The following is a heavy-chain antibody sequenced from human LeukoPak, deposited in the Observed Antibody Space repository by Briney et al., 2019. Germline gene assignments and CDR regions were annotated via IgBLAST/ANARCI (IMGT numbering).Heavy chain of an antibody. V-gene: IGHV1-46*01. J-gene: IGHJ4*02. CDR1: GYTFTNYF. D-gene: IGHD2/OR15-2a*01. CDR3: ARGQNKCLGH. Sequence: ASVKVSCRASGYTFTNYFMHWVRQAPGQGLEWMGVINPSGGGTTYAQRFQGRVTMTRDTSTSTVHMELSSLRSEDTAVYYCARGQNKCLGHWGQGTLVTVSS. CDR2: INPSGGGT.